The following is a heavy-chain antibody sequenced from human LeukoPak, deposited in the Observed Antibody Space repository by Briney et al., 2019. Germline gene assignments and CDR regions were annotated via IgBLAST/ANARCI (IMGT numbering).Heavy chain of an antibody. J-gene: IGHJ4*02. D-gene: IGHD1-7*01. Sequence: HEASVKVSCKASGYTFTGYYMHWVRQAPGQGLEWMGRINPNSGGTNYAQKFQGRVTKTRDTSISTAFMELRRLRSDDTAVYNCARATKNYGSPQFGYWGQGTLVTVSS. V-gene: IGHV1-2*06. CDR3: ARATKNYGSPQFGY. CDR1: GYTFTGYY. CDR2: INPNSGGT.